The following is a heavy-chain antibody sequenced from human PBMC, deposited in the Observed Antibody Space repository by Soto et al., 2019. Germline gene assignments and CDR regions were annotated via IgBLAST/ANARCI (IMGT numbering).Heavy chain of an antibody. V-gene: IGHV1-18*04. CDR2: ISAYNGNT. D-gene: IGHD3-22*01. Sequence: ASVKVSCKASGYTFTSYGISWLRQAPGQGLEWMGWISAYNGNTNYAQKLQGRVTMTTDTSTSTAYMELRSLRSDDTAVYYCARDRRGNYYDSSGYRDPNAFDIWGQGTMVTVSS. CDR3: ARDRRGNYYDSSGYRDPNAFDI. J-gene: IGHJ3*02. CDR1: GYTFTSYG.